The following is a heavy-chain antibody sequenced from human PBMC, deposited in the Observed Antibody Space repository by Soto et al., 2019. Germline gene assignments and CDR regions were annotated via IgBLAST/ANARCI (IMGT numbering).Heavy chain of an antibody. CDR3: AKEGTWGNWNNNWFDP. CDR2: ISGSGGST. V-gene: IGHV3-23*01. Sequence: EVQLLESGGGLVQPGGSLRLSCAASGFTFSSYAMSWVRQAPGKGLEWVSAISGSGGSTYYADSVKGRFTISRDNSKNTLYLQMNSLRAEDTAVYYCAKEGTWGNWNNNWFDPWGQGTRVTVSS. CDR1: GFTFSSYA. D-gene: IGHD1-1*01. J-gene: IGHJ5*02.